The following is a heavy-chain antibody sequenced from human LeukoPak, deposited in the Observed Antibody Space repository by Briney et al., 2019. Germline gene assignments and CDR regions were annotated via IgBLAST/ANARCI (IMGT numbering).Heavy chain of an antibody. D-gene: IGHD3-22*01. CDR1: GFTFSNYW. J-gene: IGHJ4*02. Sequence: GGSLRLSCAVSGFTFSNYWMSWVGQAPGKGLEGVANIKPDGSEKYYVDSVKGRFTISRDNAKNSLYLQINSLRDEDTAVYYCARESSGYYSTGYWGQGTLVTVSS. V-gene: IGHV3-7*01. CDR2: IKPDGSEK. CDR3: ARESSGYYSTGY.